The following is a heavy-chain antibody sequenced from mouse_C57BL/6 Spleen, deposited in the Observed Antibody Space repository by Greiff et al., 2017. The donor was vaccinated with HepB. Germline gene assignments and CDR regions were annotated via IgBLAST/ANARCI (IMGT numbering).Heavy chain of an antibody. CDR1: GFTFSSYA. CDR2: ISDGGSYT. J-gene: IGHJ3*01. Sequence: EVQLVESGGGLVKPGGSLKLSCAASGFTFSSYAMSWVRQTPEKRLEWVATISDGGSYTYYPDNVKGRFTISRDNAKNNLYLQMSHLKSEDTAMYYCARIVGRTYWGQGTLVTVSA. V-gene: IGHV5-4*01. CDR3: ARIVGRTY.